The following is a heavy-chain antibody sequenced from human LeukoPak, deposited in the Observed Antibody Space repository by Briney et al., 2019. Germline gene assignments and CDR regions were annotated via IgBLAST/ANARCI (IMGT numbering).Heavy chain of an antibody. V-gene: IGHV4-59*08. D-gene: IGHD3-16*01. CDR3: ANFPPGDYGVGN. Sequence: PSETLSLTCSVSGGSITSHYWSWIRQPPGKGLEWLGYIYYTGETRSIPSLRSRLTMSIDTSKNQVSLTLSSVTAADTAVYYCANFPPGDYGVGNWGQGILVTVSS. CDR2: IYYTGET. J-gene: IGHJ4*02. CDR1: GGSITSHY.